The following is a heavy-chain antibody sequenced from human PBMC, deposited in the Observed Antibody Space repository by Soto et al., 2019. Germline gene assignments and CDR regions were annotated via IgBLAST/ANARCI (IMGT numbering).Heavy chain of an antibody. J-gene: IGHJ4*02. D-gene: IGHD5-18*01. CDR3: TRDAATVKYDF. Sequence: EVQLVESGGGLVQPGGSLRLSCTASGFPLSDHTMHWVRQAPGKGLEWVSYISSSSTTKYYADSVKGRFTISRDNAKNSLYLHMISLRAEDTAVFYCTRDAATVKYDFWGQGTLVTVSS. CDR2: ISSSSTTK. CDR1: GFPLSDHT. V-gene: IGHV3-48*01.